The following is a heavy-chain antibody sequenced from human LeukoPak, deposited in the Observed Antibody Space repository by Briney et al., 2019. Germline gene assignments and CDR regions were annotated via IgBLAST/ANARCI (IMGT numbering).Heavy chain of an antibody. Sequence: SETLSLTCAVYGGSFSGYYWSWIRQPPGKGLEWIGYIYYSGSTNYNPSLKSRVTISVDTSKNQFSLKLSSVTAADTAVYYCARDRVTTGYFDYWGQGTLVTVSS. J-gene: IGHJ4*02. CDR1: GGSFSGYY. CDR3: ARDRVTTGYFDY. D-gene: IGHD4-17*01. CDR2: IYYSGST. V-gene: IGHV4-59*01.